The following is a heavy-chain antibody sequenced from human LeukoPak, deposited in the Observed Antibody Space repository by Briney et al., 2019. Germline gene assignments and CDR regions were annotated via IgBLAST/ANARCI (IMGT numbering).Heavy chain of an antibody. J-gene: IGHJ1*01. CDR2: IFYSGST. CDR3: ARSASSHPSREYSQH. Sequence: SETLSLTCTVSGDSISSYYWSWIRQPPGKELEWIGYIFYSGSTNYNLSLKSRVTISVDTSKNQFSLRLSSVTSADTAVYYCARSASSHPSREYSQHWGQGTLVTVSS. V-gene: IGHV4-59*01. CDR1: GDSISSYY. D-gene: IGHD2-2*01.